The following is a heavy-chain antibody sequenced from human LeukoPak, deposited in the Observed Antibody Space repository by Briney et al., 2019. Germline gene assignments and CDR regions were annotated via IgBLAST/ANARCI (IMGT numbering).Heavy chain of an antibody. Sequence: SETLSLTCTVSGGSISSYYWSWIRQPPGKGLEWIGYIYYSGSTNYNPSLKSQVTISVDTSKNQFSLKLSSVTAADTAVYYCARDRTATITWGQGTLVTDSS. CDR3: ARDRTATIT. CDR2: IYYSGST. J-gene: IGHJ5*02. CDR1: GGSISSYY. D-gene: IGHD5-12*01. V-gene: IGHV4-59*01.